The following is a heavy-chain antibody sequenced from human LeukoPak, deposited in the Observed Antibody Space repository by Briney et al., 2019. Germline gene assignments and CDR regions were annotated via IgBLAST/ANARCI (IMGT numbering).Heavy chain of an antibody. CDR2: INHSGSN. CDR3: ARGLKNSNGRRGRFDP. J-gene: IGHJ5*02. V-gene: IGHV4-34*01. Sequence: SETLSLTCAVYGGPYSGYYWRWMRQPPGKGLEWIGEINHSGSNNHNPSLKSPVTLSVDTSKDQFSLRLSSVTAADTAVYYCARGLKNSNGRRGRFDPWGQGTLVTVSS. D-gene: IGHD6-19*01. CDR1: GGPYSGYY.